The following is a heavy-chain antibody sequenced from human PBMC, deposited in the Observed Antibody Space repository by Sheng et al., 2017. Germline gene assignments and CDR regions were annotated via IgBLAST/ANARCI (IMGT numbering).Heavy chain of an antibody. J-gene: IGHJ4*02. CDR1: GFTFSSYA. CDR2: ISGSGGST. D-gene: IGHD3-22*01. Sequence: EVQLLESGGGLVQPGGSLRLSCAASGFTFSSYAMSWVRQAPGKGLEWVSAISGSGGSTYYADSVKGRFTISRDNSKNTLYLQMNSLRAEDTAVYYCASMIVVVNHGDYWGQGTLVTVSS. CDR3: ASMIVVVNHGDY. V-gene: IGHV3-23*01.